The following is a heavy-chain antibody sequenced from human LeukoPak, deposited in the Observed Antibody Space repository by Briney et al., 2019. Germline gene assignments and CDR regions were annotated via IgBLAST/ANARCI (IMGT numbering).Heavy chain of an antibody. Sequence: SETLSLTCTVSGGSVSSGSYYWSWIRQPPGKGLEWIGCIYYSGSTNYNPSLKSRVTISVDTSKNQFSLRLSSVTAADTAVYYCARFRRDYGDRILDYWGQGTLVTVSS. D-gene: IGHD4-17*01. CDR1: GGSVSSGSYY. J-gene: IGHJ4*02. CDR3: ARFRRDYGDRILDY. CDR2: IYYSGST. V-gene: IGHV4-61*01.